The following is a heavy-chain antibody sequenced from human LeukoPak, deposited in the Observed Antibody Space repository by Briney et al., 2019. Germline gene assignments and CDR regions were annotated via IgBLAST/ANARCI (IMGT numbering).Heavy chain of an antibody. CDR1: GYTFTGYY. J-gene: IGHJ4*02. Sequence: ASVKVSCKASGYTFTGYYMHWVRQAPGQGLEWMGWISAYNGKTYYAQKLQGRVTMTTDTSTSTAYMELRSLRSDDTAVYYCARDLADIVVVPAAGDYWGQGTLATVSS. V-gene: IGHV1-18*04. CDR3: ARDLADIVVVPAAGDY. CDR2: ISAYNGKT. D-gene: IGHD2-2*01.